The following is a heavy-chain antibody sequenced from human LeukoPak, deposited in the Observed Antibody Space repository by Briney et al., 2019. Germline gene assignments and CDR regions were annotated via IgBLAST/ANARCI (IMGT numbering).Heavy chain of an antibody. V-gene: IGHV3-48*01. CDR2: IISSSTTK. D-gene: IGHD2/OR15-2a*01. J-gene: IGHJ3*02. Sequence: GGSLRLSCAVAGFTFSYYSMTWVRQAPGKGLEWVSYIISSSTTKSYADSVKGRLTISRDNAKNSLFLQMTSLRGERPAVYYCARPTPGTIVANSQIVLRGPAVEAFDIWGQGTTVTVSS. CDR1: GFTFSYYS. CDR3: ARPTPGTIVANSQIVLRGPAVEAFDI.